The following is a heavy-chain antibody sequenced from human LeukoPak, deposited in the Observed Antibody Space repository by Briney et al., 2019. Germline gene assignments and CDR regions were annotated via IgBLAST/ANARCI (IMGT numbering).Heavy chain of an antibody. CDR1: GFTLSSYW. V-gene: IGHV3-7*05. J-gene: IGHJ4*02. Sequence: GGSLRLSCAASGFTLSSYWMSWVRQAPGKGLEWVANIKEDGSEKYYVDSVKGRFTVFRDNAKKSLYLQMNSLRDEDTAVYYCATPMRFDYWGQGTLVTVSS. CDR3: ATPMRFDY. CDR2: IKEDGSEK.